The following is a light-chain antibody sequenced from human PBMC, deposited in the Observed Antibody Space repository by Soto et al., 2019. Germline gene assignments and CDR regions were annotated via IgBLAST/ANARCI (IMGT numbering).Light chain of an antibody. V-gene: IGKV3-20*01. CDR2: GAS. J-gene: IGKJ3*01. Sequence: EVVLTQSPGTLSLSPGARATLSCRASQSVNDNHLAWYQQKGGQAPRLLIYGASTRATGVPERFSGSGFGTAYSLSINRLEPEDFALYYCQLYGRSPPRGNFGPGTTVEI. CDR3: QLYGRSPPRGN. CDR1: QSVNDNH.